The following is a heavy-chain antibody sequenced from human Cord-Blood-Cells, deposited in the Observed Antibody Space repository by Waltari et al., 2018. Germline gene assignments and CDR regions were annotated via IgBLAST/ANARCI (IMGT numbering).Heavy chain of an antibody. Sequence: QVTLKESDPVLATPTDTLTLTCTVSGLPLSKARIDASWTRQPPGKPRERLAHIFSNHEKSYSTSRKSRLTISKDTSKSQVVLTMTNMDPVDTATYYCARRGRGGADAFDIWGQGTMVTVSS. CDR2: IFSNHEK. D-gene: IGHD2-15*01. V-gene: IGHV2-26*01. CDR3: ARRGRGGADAFDI. CDR1: GLPLSKARID. J-gene: IGHJ3*02.